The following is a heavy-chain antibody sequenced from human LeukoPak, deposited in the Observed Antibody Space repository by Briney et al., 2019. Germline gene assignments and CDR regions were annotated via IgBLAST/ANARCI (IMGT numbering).Heavy chain of an antibody. J-gene: IGHJ4*02. CDR3: AIESAHYYGSGSRQDY. CDR2: INHSGST. V-gene: IGHV4-34*01. D-gene: IGHD3-10*01. CDR1: GGSISSYY. Sequence: PSETLSLTCTVSGGSISSYYWSWIRRPPGKGLEWIGEINHSGSTNYNPSLKSRVTISVDTSKNQFSLKLSSVTAADTAVYYCAIESAHYYGSGSRQDYWGQGTLVTVSS.